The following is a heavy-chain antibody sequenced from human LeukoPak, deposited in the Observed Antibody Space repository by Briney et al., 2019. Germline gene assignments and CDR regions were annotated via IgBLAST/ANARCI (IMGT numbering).Heavy chain of an antibody. V-gene: IGHV1-69*04. CDR1: GGTFSSYA. CDR2: IIPILGIA. D-gene: IGHD2-2*01. CDR3: ARDRCSSTSCYSNWFDP. Sequence: SVKVSCKASGGTFSSYATSWVRQAPGQGLEWMGRIIPILGIANYAQKFQGRVTITADKSTSTACMELSSLRSEDTAVYYCARDRCSSTSCYSNWFDPWGQGTLVTVSS. J-gene: IGHJ5*02.